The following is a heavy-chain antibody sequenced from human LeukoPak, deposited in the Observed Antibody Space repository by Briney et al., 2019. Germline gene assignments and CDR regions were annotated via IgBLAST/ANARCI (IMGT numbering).Heavy chain of an antibody. CDR1: GYSISSGYY. Sequence: SETLSLTCTVSGYSISSGYYWGWIRQPPGKGLGWIGSIYHSGSTYYNPSLKSRVTISVDTSKNQFSLKLSSVTAADTAVYYCARAPSGVSFDYWGQGTLVTVSS. D-gene: IGHD1-26*01. CDR3: ARAPSGVSFDY. J-gene: IGHJ4*02. CDR2: IYHSGST. V-gene: IGHV4-38-2*02.